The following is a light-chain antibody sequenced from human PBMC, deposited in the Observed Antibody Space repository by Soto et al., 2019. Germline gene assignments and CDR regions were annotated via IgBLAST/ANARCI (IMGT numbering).Light chain of an antibody. V-gene: IGLV2-8*01. Sequence: QSALTQPPSASGSPGQSVTISCTGTSSDVGGYNYVSWYQHHPGKAPKLMIYEVTKRPSGVPDRFSGSKSGNTASLTGSGLQAEDEADYYCISYTGTNNYVFGTGTKLTVL. CDR2: EVT. CDR3: ISYTGTNNYV. CDR1: SSDVGGYNY. J-gene: IGLJ1*01.